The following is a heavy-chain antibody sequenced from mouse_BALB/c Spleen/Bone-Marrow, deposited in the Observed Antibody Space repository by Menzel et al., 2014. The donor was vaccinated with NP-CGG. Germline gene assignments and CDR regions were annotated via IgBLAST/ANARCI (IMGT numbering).Heavy chain of an antibody. Sequence: QVQLKQSGAELVKPGASVKMSCKASGYTFTSYWMHWVKQRPGQGLEWIGTIDPSDSYTSYNQKFKGKATLTVDTSSSTAYMQLSSLTSEDSAVYYCTRTWAYWGQGTLVTVSA. CDR1: GYTFTSYW. CDR3: TRTWAY. CDR2: IDPSDSYT. J-gene: IGHJ3*01. V-gene: IGHV1S127*01.